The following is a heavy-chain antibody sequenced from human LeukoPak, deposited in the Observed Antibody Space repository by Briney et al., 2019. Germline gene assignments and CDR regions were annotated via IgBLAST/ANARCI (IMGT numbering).Heavy chain of an antibody. J-gene: IGHJ6*03. CDR3: ARTFFSGSGTSFYYYMDV. Sequence: AASVKVSCKASGYTFSAYYINWVRQAPGQGLEWMGWMNPNTGGTNYAQKFQGRVTMTRDMSISTVYMELSSLRYDDSAVFYCARTFFSGSGTSFYYYMDVWGKGTTVTISS. D-gene: IGHD3-10*01. CDR2: MNPNTGGT. V-gene: IGHV1-2*02. CDR1: GYTFSAYY.